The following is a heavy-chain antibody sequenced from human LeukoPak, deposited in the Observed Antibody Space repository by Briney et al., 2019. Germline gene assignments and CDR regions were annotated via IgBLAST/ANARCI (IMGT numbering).Heavy chain of an antibody. J-gene: IGHJ1*01. D-gene: IGHD3-22*01. V-gene: IGHV4-59*01. CDR3: ARADTSYYDSSGYYLAEYFQH. CDR2: IYYSGST. Sequence: SETLSLTCTVSGGSISSYYWSWIRQPAGKGLEWIGYIYYSGSTNYNPSLKSRVTISVDTSKNQFSLKLSSVTAADTAVYYCARADTSYYDSSGYYLAEYFQHWGQGTLVTVSS. CDR1: GGSISSYY.